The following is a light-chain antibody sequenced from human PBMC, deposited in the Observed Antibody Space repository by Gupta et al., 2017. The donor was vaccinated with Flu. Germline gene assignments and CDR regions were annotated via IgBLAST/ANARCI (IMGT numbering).Light chain of an antibody. J-gene: IGKJ2*01. V-gene: IGKV1-39*01. CDR3: QETYINPNT. Sequence: GDRVTITCRTSQNIADFLNWYQQKPGKPPKRLIYAASTLQSGVPSRFSGRGSGTQFTLIISGVQPEDFSTYYCQETYINPNTVGQGTKLEIK. CDR1: QNIADF. CDR2: AAS.